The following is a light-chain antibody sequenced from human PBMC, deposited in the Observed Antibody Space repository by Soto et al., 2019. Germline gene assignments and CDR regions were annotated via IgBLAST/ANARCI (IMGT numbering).Light chain of an antibody. CDR1: SSDVGGYNY. V-gene: IGLV2-8*01. J-gene: IGLJ2*01. Sequence: QSVLTQPASVSGSPGQSITIYCTGTSSDVGGYNYVAWYQLHPGKVPKLIISEVNKRPSGVPDRFSGSKSGSTASLTVSGLQAEDEADYFCLSYAGSKNFILFGGGTKLTV. CDR3: LSYAGSKNFIL. CDR2: EVN.